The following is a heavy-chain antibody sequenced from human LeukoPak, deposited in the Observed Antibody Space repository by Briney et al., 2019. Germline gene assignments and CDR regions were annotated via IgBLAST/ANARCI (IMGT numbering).Heavy chain of an antibody. CDR2: ISSSGGRT. CDR1: GFNFRGQA. V-gene: IGHV3-23*01. D-gene: IGHD3-22*01. J-gene: IGHJ4*02. Sequence: GGSLRLSCAASGFNFRGQAMSWVRQGPGKGLEWVAGISSSGGRTFYADSVKGRATISRDNSKNVLYLQVNSLRAEDTAVFYCANYYYDKSGYKNWGQGTLVTVSS. CDR3: ANYYYDKSGYKN.